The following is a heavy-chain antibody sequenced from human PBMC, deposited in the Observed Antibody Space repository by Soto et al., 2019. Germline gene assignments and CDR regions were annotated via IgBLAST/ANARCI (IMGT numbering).Heavy chain of an antibody. V-gene: IGHV3-23*01. Sequence: GGSLRLSCAASGFTFSSYAMSWVRQAPGKGLEWVSGISGRVGGTYYADSVKARFTISRDNSKNTLYLQMNSLRAEDTAVYYCAKASIEAADYYPYYGMDVWGRGTTVTVSS. J-gene: IGHJ6*02. CDR1: GFTFSSYA. CDR2: ISGRVGGT. D-gene: IGHD6-13*01. CDR3: AKASIEAADYYPYYGMDV.